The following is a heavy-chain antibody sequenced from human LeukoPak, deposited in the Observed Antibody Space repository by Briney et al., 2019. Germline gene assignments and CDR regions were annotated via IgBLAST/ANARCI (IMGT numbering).Heavy chain of an antibody. Sequence: RSGGSLRLSCAASGFTFSSYWMSWVRQAPGKGLEWVANIKQDGSEKYYMDSVKGRFTISRDNAKNSLYLQMNSLRAEDTAVYYCAREGSGYDRARDYWGQGTLVTVSS. J-gene: IGHJ4*02. D-gene: IGHD5-12*01. V-gene: IGHV3-7*03. CDR2: IKQDGSEK. CDR1: GFTFSSYW. CDR3: AREGSGYDRARDY.